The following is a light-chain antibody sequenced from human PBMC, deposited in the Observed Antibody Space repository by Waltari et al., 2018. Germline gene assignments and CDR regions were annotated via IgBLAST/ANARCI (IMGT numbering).Light chain of an antibody. CDR3: QQYSNWPYS. CDR1: QSVSSS. J-gene: IGKJ2*03. Sequence: EIVLTQSPATLSLSPGERATLPCRASQSVSSSLAWYQQKPGQAPRLLIYGASSRATGIPDRFSGSGSGTDFTLTISSLEPEDFAVYYCQQYSNWPYSFGQGTKVEIK. V-gene: IGKV3-15*01. CDR2: GAS.